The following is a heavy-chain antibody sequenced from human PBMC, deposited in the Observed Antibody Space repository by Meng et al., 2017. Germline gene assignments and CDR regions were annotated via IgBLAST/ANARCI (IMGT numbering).Heavy chain of an antibody. CDR3: ARGAMFGVAPGALDY. J-gene: IGHJ4*02. CDR2: IYYSGST. Sequence: GTGPEPLRPSETPSPSHAVAGGSDHSGIYYRSWSRPHPGKRLGWIRYIYYSGSTNYNPSLKSHVTISVDTSKNQFSLKRSSVTATDTAVYYSARGAMFGVAPGALDYWGQGTLVTVSS. CDR1: GGSDHSGIYY. D-gene: IGHD3-3*01. V-gene: IGHV4-61*01.